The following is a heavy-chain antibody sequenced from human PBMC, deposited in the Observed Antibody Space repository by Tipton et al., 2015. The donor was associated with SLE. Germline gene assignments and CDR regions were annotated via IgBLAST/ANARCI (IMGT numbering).Heavy chain of an antibody. CDR3: ARGPMGKRLDY. D-gene: IGHD4-23*01. CDR1: GGSFSGYY. CDR2: INHSGST. J-gene: IGHJ4*02. Sequence: TLSLTCAVYGGSFSGYYWSWIRQPPGKGLEWIGEINHSGSTNYNPSLKSRVTISVDTSKNQFSLKLSSVTAADTAVYYCARGPMGKRLDYWGQGTLVPVSS. V-gene: IGHV4-34*01.